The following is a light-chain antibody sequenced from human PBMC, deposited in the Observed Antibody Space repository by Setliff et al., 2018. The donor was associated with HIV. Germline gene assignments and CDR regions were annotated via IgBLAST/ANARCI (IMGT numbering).Light chain of an antibody. V-gene: IGLV7-46*01. CDR3: LLFYSGVRV. J-gene: IGLJ2*01. CDR1: SGAVTSGHF. Sequence: QAVVTQEPPLTVSPGGTVTLTCASDSGAVTSGHFPYWFQQKPGQAPRTLIYDAGTKLSSTPARFSGSLLGGKAALTLSGAQPEDEADYYCLLFYSGVRVFGGGTKVTVL. CDR2: DAG.